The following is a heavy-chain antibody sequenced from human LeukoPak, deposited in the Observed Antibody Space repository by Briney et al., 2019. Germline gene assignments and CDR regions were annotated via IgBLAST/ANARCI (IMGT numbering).Heavy chain of an antibody. Sequence: GGSLRLSCAASGFPFNHAWMSWVRQAPGKGLEWLGRIKSKTNGGTTDYAAPVKGTFTISRDDTKNTLYLQINSLKTEDTAVYYCTWVGARYYFDYWGQGTLVTVSS. CDR1: GFPFNHAW. J-gene: IGHJ4*02. V-gene: IGHV3-15*01. CDR2: IKSKTNGGTT. D-gene: IGHD1-26*01. CDR3: TWVGARYYFDY.